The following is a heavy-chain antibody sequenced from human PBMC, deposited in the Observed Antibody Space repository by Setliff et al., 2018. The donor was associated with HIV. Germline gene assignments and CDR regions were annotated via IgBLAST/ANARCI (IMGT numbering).Heavy chain of an antibody. J-gene: IGHJ6*03. V-gene: IGHV4-61*01. CDR1: GGSISRSSYH. CDR3: ARVVSRREDRGTWMKLWLAPYYMDV. D-gene: IGHD3-10*01. Sequence: PSETLSLTCTVSGGSISRSSYHWSWIRQPPGKGLEWLGYVSSSGTTNYTPSLESRLTISVDTSKNQVSLRLSSLTAADTAVYFCARVVSRREDRGTWMKLWLAPYYMDVWGKGTTVTVS. CDR2: VSSSGTT.